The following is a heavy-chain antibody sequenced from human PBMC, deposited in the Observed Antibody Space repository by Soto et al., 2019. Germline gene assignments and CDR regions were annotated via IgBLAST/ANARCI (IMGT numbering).Heavy chain of an antibody. D-gene: IGHD6-19*01. J-gene: IGHJ4*02. CDR1: GFTFSSYA. CDR2: ISYGGSNK. CDR3: ARDRAAVAGPIDY. Sequence: QVQLVESGGGVVQPGRSLRLSCAASGFTFSSYAMHWVRQAPGKGLEWVAVISYGGSNKYYADSVKGRFTISRDNSKNTLYLQMNSLRAEDTAVYYCARDRAAVAGPIDYWGQGTLVTVSS. V-gene: IGHV3-30-3*01.